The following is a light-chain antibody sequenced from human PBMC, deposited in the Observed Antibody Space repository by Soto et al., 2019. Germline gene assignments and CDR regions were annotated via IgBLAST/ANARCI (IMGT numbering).Light chain of an antibody. CDR3: QQYNKWPWT. CDR2: GAS. CDR1: QSVSSN. J-gene: IGKJ1*01. Sequence: EVLMTQSPATLSVSPGARATLSCRASQSVSSNLAWYQHKPGQAPRLLIYGASPRATGIPGRFSGSGSGTVFTLTISSLQSEDFGVYYCQQYNKWPWTFGQGTKVDIK. V-gene: IGKV3-15*01.